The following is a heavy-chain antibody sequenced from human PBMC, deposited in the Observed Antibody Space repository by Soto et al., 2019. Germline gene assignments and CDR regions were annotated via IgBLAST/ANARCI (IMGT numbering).Heavy chain of an antibody. J-gene: IGHJ4*02. D-gene: IGHD2-15*01. V-gene: IGHV3-23*01. CDR2: ISGSGDTT. CDR1: GFNFSRFA. CDR3: AKFFGSCSGGSCYSAYFDQ. Sequence: GGSLRLSSADSGFNFSRFAMSWVRQAPGAGLEWVSAISGSGDTTFYADSVQGRFTISRDDSKNTLYLQMNSLRAEDTAVYYCAKFFGSCSGGSCYSAYFDQWCPGTLLTVSS.